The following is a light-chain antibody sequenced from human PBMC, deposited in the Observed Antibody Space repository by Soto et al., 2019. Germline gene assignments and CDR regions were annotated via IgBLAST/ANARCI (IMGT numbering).Light chain of an antibody. CDR2: DVT. CDR3: SSYTCSSTLEG. V-gene: IGLV2-14*01. CDR1: SSDIGGYNY. Sequence: QSALTQPASVSGSPGQSITISCTGTSSDIGGYNYVSWYQQHPGKAPKLIIYDVTNRPSGVSNRFSGSKSGNTASLTISGLQAEDEADYYCSSYTCSSTLEGFGTVTKVTVL. J-gene: IGLJ1*01.